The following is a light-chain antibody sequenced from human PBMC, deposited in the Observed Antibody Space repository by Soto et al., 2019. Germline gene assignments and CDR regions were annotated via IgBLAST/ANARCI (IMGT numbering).Light chain of an antibody. CDR3: QQYNNWPQT. V-gene: IGKV3-15*01. CDR1: QSVSSN. J-gene: IGKJ1*01. Sequence: EIVMTQSPATLSVSPGERATLSCRASQSVSSNLAWYQQKPGQAPRLLIYGESARATGIPARFSGSGSGTEFTLTISSLQSEDFATYYCQQYNNWPQTFGQGTKVDI. CDR2: GES.